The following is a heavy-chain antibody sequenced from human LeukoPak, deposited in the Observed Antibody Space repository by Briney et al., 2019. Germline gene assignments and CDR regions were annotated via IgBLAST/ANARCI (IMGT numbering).Heavy chain of an antibody. CDR3: AKAPVAGYGTIFDY. Sequence: PGGSLRLSCAASGFTFSSYAMSWVRQAPGKGLEWVSAISGSGGSTYYADSVKGRFTIPRDNSKNTLYLQMNSLRAEDTAVYYCAKAPVAGYGTIFDYWGQGTLVTVSS. V-gene: IGHV3-23*01. CDR2: ISGSGGST. D-gene: IGHD6-19*01. CDR1: GFTFSSYA. J-gene: IGHJ4*02.